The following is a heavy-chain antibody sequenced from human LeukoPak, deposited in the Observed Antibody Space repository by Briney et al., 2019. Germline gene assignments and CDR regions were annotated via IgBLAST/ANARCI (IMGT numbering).Heavy chain of an antibody. CDR3: ARAGYGDSDFDY. Sequence: SETLSLTCTVSGYSISTSYYWGWIRQPPGTGLEWIGSIYHSGNTYYNPSLKSRVTLSVDTSKNQFSLKLNSVTAADTAVYYCARAGYGDSDFDYWGQGTLVTVSS. V-gene: IGHV4-38-2*02. CDR1: GYSISTSYY. CDR2: IYHSGNT. J-gene: IGHJ4*02. D-gene: IGHD4-17*01.